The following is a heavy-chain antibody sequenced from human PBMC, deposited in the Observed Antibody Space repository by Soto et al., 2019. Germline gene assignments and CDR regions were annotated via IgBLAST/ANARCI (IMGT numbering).Heavy chain of an antibody. CDR1: GYTFTSYY. J-gene: IGHJ4*02. V-gene: IGHV1-46*01. D-gene: IGHD3-22*01. Sequence: ASVKVSCKASGYTFTSYYMHWVRQAPGQGLEWMGIINPSGGSTSYAQKFQGRVTMTRDTSTSTVYMELSSLRSEDTAVYYCARDSSYYYYDSSGYRPGWGQGTLVTVSS. CDR3: ARDSSYYYYDSSGYRPG. CDR2: INPSGGST.